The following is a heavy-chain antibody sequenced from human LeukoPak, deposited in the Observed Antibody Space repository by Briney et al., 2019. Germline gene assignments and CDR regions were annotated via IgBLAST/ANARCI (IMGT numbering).Heavy chain of an antibody. D-gene: IGHD3-22*01. V-gene: IGHV3-7*01. CDR1: GFTFSSYW. CDR2: IKQDGSEK. Sequence: PGGSLRLSCAASGFTFSSYWMSWVRQAPGQGLEWVANIKQDGSEKYYVDSVKGRFTISRDNAKNSLYLQMNSLRAEDTAVYYCARRSDYYDSSGYSLYFDYWGQGTLVTVSS. J-gene: IGHJ4*02. CDR3: ARRSDYYDSSGYSLYFDY.